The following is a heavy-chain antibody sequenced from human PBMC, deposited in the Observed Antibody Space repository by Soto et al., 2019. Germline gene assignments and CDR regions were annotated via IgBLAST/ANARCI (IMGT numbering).Heavy chain of an antibody. D-gene: IGHD2-2*01. CDR1: GYTFTNFH. V-gene: IGHV1-46*01. CDR3: ARAPYCSSTSCYAQHFDY. CDR2: IDPSGGIT. J-gene: IGHJ4*02. Sequence: ASVKVSCKTSGYTFTNFHIHWVRQAPGQGLEWMGMIDPSGGITRDAQRFQGRITMTRDTSTSSVYMELSRLRSDDTAVYYCARAPYCSSTSCYAQHFDYWGQGTLVTVSS.